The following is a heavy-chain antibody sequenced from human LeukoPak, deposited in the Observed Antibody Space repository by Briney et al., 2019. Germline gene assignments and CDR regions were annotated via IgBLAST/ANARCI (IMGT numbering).Heavy chain of an antibody. Sequence: GSLRLSCAASGFTFSSYAMSWVRQPPGKGLEWIGSIYYSGSTYYNPSLKSRVTISVDTSKNQFSLKLSSVTAADTAVYYCASGDILTGYSPFDYWGQGTLVTVSS. D-gene: IGHD3-9*01. CDR3: ASGDILTGYSPFDY. J-gene: IGHJ4*02. CDR2: IYYSGST. V-gene: IGHV4-39*01. CDR1: GFTFSSYA.